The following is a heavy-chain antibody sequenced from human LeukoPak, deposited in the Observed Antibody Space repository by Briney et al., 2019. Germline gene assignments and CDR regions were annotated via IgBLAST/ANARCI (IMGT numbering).Heavy chain of an antibody. CDR3: ARSAYCSSSTCYAFNY. CDR1: GGSISSYY. J-gene: IGHJ4*02. Sequence: SETLSLTCTVSGGSISSYYWSWIRQPPGKGLQWIGYVSYSGTTNYNPSLESRVTISVDTSKNQFSLNLSSVTAADTAVYYCARSAYCSSSTCYAFNYWGQGTLVTVSS. V-gene: IGHV4-59*01. CDR2: VSYSGTT. D-gene: IGHD2-2*01.